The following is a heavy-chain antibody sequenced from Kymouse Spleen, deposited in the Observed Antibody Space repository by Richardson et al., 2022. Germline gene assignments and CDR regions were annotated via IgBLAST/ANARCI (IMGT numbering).Heavy chain of an antibody. CDR2: IYYSGST. V-gene: IGHV4-39*01. D-gene: IGHD5-24*01. CDR1: GGSISSSSYY. J-gene: IGHJ6*02. CDR3: ARRWYYYYYGMDV. Sequence: QLQLQESGPGLVKPSETLSLTCTVSGGSISSSSYYWGWIRQPPGKGLEWIGSIYYSGSTYYNPSLKSRVTISVDTSKNQFSLKLSSVTAADTAVYYCARRWYYYYYGMDVWGQGTTVTVSS.